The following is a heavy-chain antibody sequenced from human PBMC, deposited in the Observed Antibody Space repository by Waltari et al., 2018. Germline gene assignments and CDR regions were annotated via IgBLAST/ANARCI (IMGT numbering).Heavy chain of an antibody. CDR1: GYPSTAYY. CDR3: ATLLAALYY. J-gene: IGHJ4*02. V-gene: IGHV1-2*06. D-gene: IGHD6-6*01. CDR2: INPNSGGT. Sequence: QVQLVQSGAEVKKPGASVKVSCKASGYPSTAYYRHWVRQAPGQGLEWMGRINPNSGGTNYAQKFQGRVTMTRDTSISTAYMELSRLRSDDTAVYYCATLLAALYYWGQGTLVTVSS.